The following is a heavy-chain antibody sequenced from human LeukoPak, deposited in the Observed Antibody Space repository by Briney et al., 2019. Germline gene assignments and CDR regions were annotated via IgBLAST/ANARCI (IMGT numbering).Heavy chain of an antibody. Sequence: PGGSLRLSCATSGFTLSSYAMNWVRQAPGKGLEWVSSISRSSTYKFYADSVKGRFTISRDNAKDSLFLQMNSLRADDTAVYYCVPVDRYSTLFDYWGQGTLVTVSS. CDR2: ISRSSTYK. D-gene: IGHD6-13*01. CDR1: GFTLSSYA. V-gene: IGHV3-21*01. CDR3: VPVDRYSTLFDY. J-gene: IGHJ4*02.